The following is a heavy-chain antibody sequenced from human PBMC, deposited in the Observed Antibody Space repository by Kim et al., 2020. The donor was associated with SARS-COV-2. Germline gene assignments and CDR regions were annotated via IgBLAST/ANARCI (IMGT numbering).Heavy chain of an antibody. D-gene: IGHD2-21*02. J-gene: IGHJ4*02. CDR3: ARGDI. V-gene: IGHV3-7*01. CDR2: KEVGSEI. Sequence: KEVGSEISYLDSVKGRFSITRDNAKNSLFLQMNSLRVEDTAVYYCARGDIWGRGTLVTVSS.